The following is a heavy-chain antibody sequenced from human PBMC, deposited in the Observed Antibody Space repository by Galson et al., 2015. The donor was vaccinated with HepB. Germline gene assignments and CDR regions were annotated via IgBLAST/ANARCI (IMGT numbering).Heavy chain of an antibody. CDR2: ISAYNGNT. CDR1: GYTFTSYG. CDR3: ARDSDGGYSREWYFDL. Sequence: SVKVSCKASGYTFTSYGISWVRQAPGQGLEWMGWISAYNGNTNYAQKLQGRVTMTTDTSTSTAYMELRSLRSDDTAVYYCARDSDGGYSREWYFDLWGRGTPVTVSS. D-gene: IGHD5-18*01. V-gene: IGHV1-18*04. J-gene: IGHJ2*01.